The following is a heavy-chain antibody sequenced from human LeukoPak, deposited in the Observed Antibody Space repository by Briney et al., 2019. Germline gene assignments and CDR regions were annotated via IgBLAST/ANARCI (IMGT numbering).Heavy chain of an antibody. Sequence: PGGSLRLSCAASGFTFSTYSMNWVRQAPGRGLEWVSYISSSDSTIYYADSVKGRFTISRDNAKNSLYLQMNSLRAEDTAVYYCARSYSSTPQYYYYYYMDVWGKGTTVTVSS. D-gene: IGHD6-13*01. CDR2: ISSSDSTI. CDR3: ARSYSSTPQYYYYYYMDV. CDR1: GFTFSTYS. J-gene: IGHJ6*03. V-gene: IGHV3-48*04.